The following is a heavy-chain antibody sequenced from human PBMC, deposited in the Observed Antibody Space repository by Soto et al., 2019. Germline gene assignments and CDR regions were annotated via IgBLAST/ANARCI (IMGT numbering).Heavy chain of an antibody. D-gene: IGHD1-26*01. CDR3: ARDGGRHSGGIDY. V-gene: IGHV1-69*01. CDR2: IIPSFGTA. Sequence: QVQLVQSGAEVKKPGSSVKVSCKASGGTFSSYSINWVRQAPGQGLEWMGEIIPSFGTANYAQKFQGRVTITADEYTSTAYMELSSLRSEATAVYYCARDGGRHSGGIDYWGQGTLVTVSS. CDR1: GGTFSSYS. J-gene: IGHJ4*02.